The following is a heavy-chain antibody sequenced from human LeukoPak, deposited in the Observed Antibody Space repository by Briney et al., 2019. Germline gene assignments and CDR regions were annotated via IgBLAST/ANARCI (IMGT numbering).Heavy chain of an antibody. CDR1: GYTFTSYD. J-gene: IGHJ4*02. Sequence: ASVKVSRKASGYTFTSYDINWVRQATGQGLEWMGWMNPNSGNTGYPQKFQGRVTITRNTSISRAYMELSSLRSEDTAVYYCARASRGGRGVINLQQSYYFDYWGQGTLVTVSS. D-gene: IGHD3-10*01. CDR3: ARASRGGRGVINLQQSYYFDY. V-gene: IGHV1-8*03. CDR2: MNPNSGNT.